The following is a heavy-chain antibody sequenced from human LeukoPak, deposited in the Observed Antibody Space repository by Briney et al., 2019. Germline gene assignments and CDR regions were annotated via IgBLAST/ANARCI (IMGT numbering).Heavy chain of an antibody. J-gene: IGHJ6*02. CDR2: ISSSSSYI. CDR1: GFTFSSYS. CDR3: ARDLVRFGEYGMDV. Sequence: GGSLRLSCAASGFTFSSYSMNWVRQAPGKGLEWVSSISSSSSYIYYADSVKGRFTISRDNAKNSLYLQMNSLRAEDTAVYYCARDLVRFGEYGMDVWGQGTTVTVSS. V-gene: IGHV3-21*01. D-gene: IGHD3-10*01.